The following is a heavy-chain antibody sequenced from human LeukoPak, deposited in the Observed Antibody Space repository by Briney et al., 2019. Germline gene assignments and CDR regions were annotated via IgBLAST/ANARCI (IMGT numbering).Heavy chain of an antibody. J-gene: IGHJ4*02. CDR1: GYTFTNYN. CDR2: ISPYNGDT. Sequence: ASVKVSCKPSGYTFTNYNLAWVRQAPGEGLEWMGWISPYNGDTNYAPKFQGRVTLTTDTSTSTGYMEVRNLRSDDTAVYYRAREAADHLDYWGQGTLVTVSS. V-gene: IGHV1-18*01. CDR3: AREAADHLDY.